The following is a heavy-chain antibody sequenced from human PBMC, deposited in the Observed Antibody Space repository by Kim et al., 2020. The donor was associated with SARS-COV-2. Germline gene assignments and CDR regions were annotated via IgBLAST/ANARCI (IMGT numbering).Heavy chain of an antibody. D-gene: IGHD3-10*01. V-gene: IGHV5-51*01. J-gene: IGHJ4*02. Sequence: GESLKISCKGSGYSFTSYWIGWVRQMPGKGLEWMGIIYPGDSDTRYSPSFQGQVTISADKSISTAYLQWSSLKASDTAMYYCARFTMVRGVDHWYFDYWGQGTLVTVSS. CDR3: ARFTMVRGVDHWYFDY. CDR1: GYSFTSYW. CDR2: IYPGDSDT.